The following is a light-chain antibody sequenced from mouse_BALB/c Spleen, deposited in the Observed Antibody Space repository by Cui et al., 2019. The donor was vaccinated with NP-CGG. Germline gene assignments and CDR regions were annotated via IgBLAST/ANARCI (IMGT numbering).Light chain of an antibody. CDR3: ALWYSNHWV. J-gene: IGLJ1*01. V-gene: IGLV1*01. CDR1: TGAVTTSNY. Sequence: QPFVILELALITSPGETVTLTCRSITGAVTTSNYANWVQEKPDHLFTGLIGGTNNRTPGVPARFSGSLIGDKAALTITGAQTEDEAIYFCALWYSNHWVFGGGTKLTVL. CDR2: GTN.